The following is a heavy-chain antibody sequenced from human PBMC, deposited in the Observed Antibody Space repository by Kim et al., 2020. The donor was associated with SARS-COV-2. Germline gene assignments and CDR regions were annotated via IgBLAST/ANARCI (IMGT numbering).Heavy chain of an antibody. CDR1: GFTFSSYS. J-gene: IGHJ4*02. Sequence: GGSLRLSCAASGFTFSSYSMNWVRQAPGKGLEWVSYISSSSSTIYYADSVKGRFTISRDNAKNSLYLQMNSLKDEDTAVYYCARDFPGGIWLSRRVPYYFDYWGQGTLVTVSS. CDR3: ARDFPGGIWLSRRVPYYFDY. V-gene: IGHV3-48*02. D-gene: IGHD3-9*01. CDR2: ISSSSSTI.